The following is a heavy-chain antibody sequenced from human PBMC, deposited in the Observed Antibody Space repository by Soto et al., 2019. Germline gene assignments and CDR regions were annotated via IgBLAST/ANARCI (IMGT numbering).Heavy chain of an antibody. CDR1: GFTFSSYA. J-gene: IGHJ6*02. CDR2: FSCSCGST. Sequence: GGSLRLSCAASGFTFSSYALGCVRPAPRKGVEWFCAFSCSCGSTYYADSVKGRFTISRDNSKNTLYLQMNSLRAEDTAVYYCAKDQVGGSGSFYYYYYGMDVWGQGTTVTVSS. D-gene: IGHD3-10*01. CDR3: AKDQVGGSGSFYYYYYGMDV. V-gene: IGHV3-23*01.